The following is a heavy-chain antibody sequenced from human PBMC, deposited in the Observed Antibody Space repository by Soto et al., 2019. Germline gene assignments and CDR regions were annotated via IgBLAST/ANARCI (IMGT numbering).Heavy chain of an antibody. V-gene: IGHV3-74*01. J-gene: IGHJ5*02. CDR2: INSDGSST. CDR3: AREGGVLWFGELLSNWFDP. D-gene: IGHD3-10*01. CDR1: GFTVSSYW. Sequence: EVQLVESGGGLVQPGGSLRLSCAASGFTVSSYWMHWVRQAPGKGLVWVSRINSDGSSTSYADSVKGRFTISRDNAKNTLDLQMNSLRAEDTAVYYCAREGGVLWFGELLSNWFDPWGQGTLVTVSS.